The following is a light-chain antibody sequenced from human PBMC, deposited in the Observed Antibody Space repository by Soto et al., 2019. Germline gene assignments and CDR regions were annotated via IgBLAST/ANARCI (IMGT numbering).Light chain of an antibody. J-gene: IGKJ1*01. Sequence: EIVLTQSPGTLSLSPGERATLSCRASQSVGSNYLAWYQQKPGQAPRILIFGASTRATGIPARFSGSGSGTDFTLTITRLEPEDFAVYYCQQYGGSPRTFGQGTKVDIK. CDR1: QSVGSNY. CDR3: QQYGGSPRT. CDR2: GAS. V-gene: IGKV3-20*01.